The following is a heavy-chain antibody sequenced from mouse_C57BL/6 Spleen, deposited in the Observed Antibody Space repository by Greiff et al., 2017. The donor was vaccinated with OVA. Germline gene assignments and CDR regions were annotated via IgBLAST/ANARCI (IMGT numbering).Heavy chain of an antibody. V-gene: IGHV1-18*01. J-gene: IGHJ3*01. CDR3: AREGIYYDYDVGFAY. D-gene: IGHD2-4*01. Sequence: EVKLMESGPELVKPGASVKIPCKASGYTFTDYNMDWVKQSHGKSLEWIGDINPNNGGTIYNQKFKGKATLTVDKSSSTAYMELRSLTSEDTAVYYCAREGIYYDYDVGFAYWGQGTLVTVSA. CDR1: GYTFTDYN. CDR2: INPNNGGT.